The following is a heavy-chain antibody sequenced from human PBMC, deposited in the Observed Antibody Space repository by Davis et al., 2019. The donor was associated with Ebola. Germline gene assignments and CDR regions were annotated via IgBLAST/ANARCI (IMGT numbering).Heavy chain of an antibody. CDR2: MHTSGTT. CDR3: ARGIILWWGKGNYMDV. V-gene: IGHV4-4*07. J-gene: IGHJ6*03. D-gene: IGHD2-21*01. Sequence: PGGSLRLSCTVSGDSISGYYWSWIRQPAGKGLEWLGRMHTSGTTNYNPSLKSRVIMSLDTSQNQFSLRLSSVTAADTAVYYCARGIILWWGKGNYMDVWGRGTPVTVSS. CDR1: GDSISGYY.